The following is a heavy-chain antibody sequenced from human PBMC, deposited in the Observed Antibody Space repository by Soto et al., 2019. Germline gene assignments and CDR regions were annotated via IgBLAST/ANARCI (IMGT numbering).Heavy chain of an antibody. CDR3: ARSRQLVYDFDY. J-gene: IGHJ4*02. CDR1: GYTFTGCY. CDR2: INPNSGGT. V-gene: IGHV1-2*02. D-gene: IGHD6-13*01. Sequence: ASVKVSCKASGYTFTGCYMHWVRQAPGQGLEWMGWINPNSGGTNYAQKFQGRVTMTRDTSISTAYMELSRLRSDDTAVYYCARSRQLVYDFDYWGQGTLVTVSS.